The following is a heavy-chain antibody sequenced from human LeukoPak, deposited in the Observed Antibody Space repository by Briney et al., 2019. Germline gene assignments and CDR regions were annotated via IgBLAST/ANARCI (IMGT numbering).Heavy chain of an antibody. J-gene: IGHJ4*02. CDR3: ARDSGEDIVVKH. Sequence: ASVKVSCKASGYTFTGYYMHWVRQAPGQGLEWMGWINPNSGGTNYAQKFQGRVTITADESTSTAYMELSSLRSEDTAVYYCARDSGEDIVVKHWGQGTLVTVSS. V-gene: IGHV1-2*02. CDR1: GYTFTGYY. CDR2: INPNSGGT. D-gene: IGHD2-2*01.